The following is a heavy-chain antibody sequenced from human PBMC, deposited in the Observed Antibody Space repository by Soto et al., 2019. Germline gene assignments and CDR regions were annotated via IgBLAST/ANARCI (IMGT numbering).Heavy chain of an antibody. CDR3: ASAFLGILGEDY. V-gene: IGHV4-30-4*01. D-gene: IGHD3-10*01. CDR1: GGSISSGDYY. CDR2: IYYSGST. Sequence: SETLSLTCTVSGGSISSGDYYWSWIRQPPGKGLEWIGYIYYSGSTYYNPSLKSRVTISVDTSKNQFSLKLSSVTAADTAVYYCASAFLGILGEDYWGQGNLVTVSS. J-gene: IGHJ4*02.